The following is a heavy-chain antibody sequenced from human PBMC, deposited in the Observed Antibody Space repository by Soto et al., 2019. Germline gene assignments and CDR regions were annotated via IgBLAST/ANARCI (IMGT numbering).Heavy chain of an antibody. CDR1: GFIFSHYA. D-gene: IGHD5-18*01. CDR2: ISYRSGAT. CDR3: AKVLGNSYVQQYFDY. J-gene: IGHJ4*02. Sequence: GGSLRLSCVASGFIFSHYAMSWVRQAPGKGLEWVSTISYRSGATYYADSVRGRFTISRENSKNTLYLQMNSLTGEDTAVYYCAKVLGNSYVQQYFDYWGQGTLVTVSS. V-gene: IGHV3-23*01.